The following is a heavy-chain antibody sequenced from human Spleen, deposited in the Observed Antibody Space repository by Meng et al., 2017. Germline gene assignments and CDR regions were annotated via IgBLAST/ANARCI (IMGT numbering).Heavy chain of an antibody. CDR1: GFTFSSYG. J-gene: IGHJ4*02. V-gene: IGHV3-23*04. Sequence: EVQVVESGGGLIQPGGSLRRSCAASGFTFSSYGMSWVRQTPGRGLEWVSSLSGSGGSTYYADSVKGRFTIYRDNAKNTLDLQMNSLRAEDTAVYYCAGRSEMTGYFDYWGQGTLVTVSS. CDR3: AGRSEMTGYFDY. D-gene: IGHD3-9*01. CDR2: LSGSGGST.